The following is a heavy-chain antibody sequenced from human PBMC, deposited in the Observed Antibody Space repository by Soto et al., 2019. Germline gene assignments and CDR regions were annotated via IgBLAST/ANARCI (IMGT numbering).Heavy chain of an antibody. CDR3: ARLGYDFWSGYYTGWFDP. Sequence: SETLSLTCTVSGGSISSSSYYWGWIRQPPGKGLEWIGSIYYSGSTYYNPSLKSRVTISVDTSKNQFSLKLSSVTAADTAVYYCARLGYDFWSGYYTGWFDPWGQGTLVTVSS. J-gene: IGHJ5*02. CDR1: GGSISSSSYY. CDR2: IYYSGST. D-gene: IGHD3-3*01. V-gene: IGHV4-39*07.